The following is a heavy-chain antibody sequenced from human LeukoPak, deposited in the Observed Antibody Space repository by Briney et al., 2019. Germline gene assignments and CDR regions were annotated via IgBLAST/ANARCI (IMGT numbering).Heavy chain of an antibody. CDR1: GYTFTSYD. CDR2: MNPNSGNT. Sequence: GASVKVSCKASGYTFTSYDINWVRQATGQGLEWMGWMNPNSGNTGYAQKFQGRVTMTRNTSISTAYMELSSLRSEDTAVYYCATRYQQLANFDYWGQGTLVTVSS. V-gene: IGHV1-8*01. CDR3: ATRYQQLANFDY. D-gene: IGHD6-13*01. J-gene: IGHJ4*02.